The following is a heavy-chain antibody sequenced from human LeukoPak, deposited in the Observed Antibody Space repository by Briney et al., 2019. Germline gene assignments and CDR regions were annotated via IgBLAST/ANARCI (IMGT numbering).Heavy chain of an antibody. CDR2: IFYSGNT. J-gene: IGHJ4*02. Sequence: SETLSLTCTVSGGSMSSSTYLWGWIRQPPGKGLEWIGGIFYSGNTYYNPSLKSRVIISVDTSKNQFSLKLSSVTVADTAVYYCASDDLDSSGYYPFDYWGQGTLVTVSS. CDR3: ASDDLDSSGYYPFDY. D-gene: IGHD3-22*01. V-gene: IGHV4-39*07. CDR1: GGSMSSSTYL.